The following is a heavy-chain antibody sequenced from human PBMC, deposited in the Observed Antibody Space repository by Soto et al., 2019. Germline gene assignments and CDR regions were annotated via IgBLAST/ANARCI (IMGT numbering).Heavy chain of an antibody. Sequence: SETLSLTCAVYGGSFSGYYWSWIRQPPGKGLEWIGEINHSGSTNYNPSLKSRVTISVDTSKNQFSLKLSSVTAADTAVYYCARATQDGSGSYYNPRGVDPWGQGTLVTVSS. CDR1: GGSFSGYY. D-gene: IGHD3-10*01. CDR2: INHSGST. J-gene: IGHJ5*02. CDR3: ARATQDGSGSYYNPRGVDP. V-gene: IGHV4-34*01.